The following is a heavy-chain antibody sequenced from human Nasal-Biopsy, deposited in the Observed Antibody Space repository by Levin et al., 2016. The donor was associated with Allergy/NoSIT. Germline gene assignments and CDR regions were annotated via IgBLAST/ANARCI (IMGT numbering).Heavy chain of an antibody. CDR2: MSHDGSDK. V-gene: IGHV3-30*04. Sequence: GESLKISCAASRFTLSDHDMHWVRQAPGKGLEWVGVMSHDGSDKYYADSVKGRFTISRDTSKNKLFLQMNGLRAEDTALYYCARSGSMGRRSTFTSYFDDWGQGTLVTVSS. D-gene: IGHD1-26*01. J-gene: IGHJ4*02. CDR3: ARSGSMGRRSTFTSYFDD. CDR1: RFTLSDHD.